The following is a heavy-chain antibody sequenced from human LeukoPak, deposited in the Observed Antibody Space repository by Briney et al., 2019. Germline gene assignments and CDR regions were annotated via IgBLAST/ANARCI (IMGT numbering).Heavy chain of an antibody. D-gene: IGHD5-12*01. CDR1: GFTFSSYE. J-gene: IGHJ4*02. CDR3: ARVRGYSGYDYGY. CDR2: ISSSGSTI. V-gene: IGHV3-48*03. Sequence: PGGSLRPSCAASGFTFSSYEMNSVRHAPGRGLGSVSYISSSGSTIYYTDSVKGRFTISRDNAKNSLYLQMNSLRAEDTAVYYCARVRGYSGYDYGYWGQGTLVTVSS.